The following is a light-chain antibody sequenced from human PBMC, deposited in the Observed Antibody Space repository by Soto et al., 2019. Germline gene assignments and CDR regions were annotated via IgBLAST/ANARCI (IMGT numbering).Light chain of an antibody. CDR1: QNLSRY. CDR3: QHYDNWPHT. Sequence: EVVSTQSPATLSVSPGERASLSCRASQNLSRYLAWYQHQPGQAPRLLIYGASTRVTGIPARFSGSGSGTDFTLTISSLQSEDSAVYYCQHYDNWPHTFGQGTKLEIK. CDR2: GAS. V-gene: IGKV3-15*01. J-gene: IGKJ2*01.